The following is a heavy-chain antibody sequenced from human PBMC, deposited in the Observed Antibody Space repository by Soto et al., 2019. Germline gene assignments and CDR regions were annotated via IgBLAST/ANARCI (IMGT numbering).Heavy chain of an antibody. V-gene: IGHV3-30*18. D-gene: IGHD2-2*01. Sequence: PGGSLRLSCAASGFTFSSYGMHWVRKAPGKGLEWVAVRSYDGSNTYYADPVKGRFPTSRDNSKNTLYLQMNSPRAEDTAGYYCAKDQGCSSTSCYREFYDYGMDVWGQGTTVTVSS. CDR2: RSYDGSNT. CDR1: GFTFSSYG. J-gene: IGHJ6*02. CDR3: AKDQGCSSTSCYREFYDYGMDV.